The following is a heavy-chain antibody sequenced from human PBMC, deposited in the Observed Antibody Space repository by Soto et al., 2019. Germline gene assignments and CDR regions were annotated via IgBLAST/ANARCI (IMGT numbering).Heavy chain of an antibody. D-gene: IGHD2-2*01. CDR1: GYSFTSYW. Sequence: GESLKISFXGSGYSFTSYWIGWVRQMPGKGLEWMGIIYPGDSDTRYSPSFQGQVTISADKSISTAYLQWSSLKASDTAMYYCARQLVPAASYYYYYGMDVWGQGTTVTVS. CDR2: IYPGDSDT. V-gene: IGHV5-51*01. CDR3: ARQLVPAASYYYYYGMDV. J-gene: IGHJ6*02.